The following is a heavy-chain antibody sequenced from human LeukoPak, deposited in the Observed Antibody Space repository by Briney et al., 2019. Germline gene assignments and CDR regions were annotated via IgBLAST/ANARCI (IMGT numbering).Heavy chain of an antibody. CDR2: IYYSGST. CDR1: GGSISSYY. CDR3: ARDARGYXYIDY. D-gene: IGHD5-18*01. J-gene: IGHJ4*02. V-gene: IGHV4-59*13. Sequence: PSETLSLTCTVSGGSISSYYWSWIRQPPGKGLEWIAYIYYSGSTNYNPSLKSRVTISVDTSKNQFSLKLSSVTAADTAVYYCARDARGYXYIDYWGQGTLVXVSS.